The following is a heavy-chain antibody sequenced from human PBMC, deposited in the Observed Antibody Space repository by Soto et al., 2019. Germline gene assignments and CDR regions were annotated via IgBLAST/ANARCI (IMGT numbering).Heavy chain of an antibody. Sequence: ASVKVSCKAPGDTFTNYYLNWVRQAPGQGLEWMGVINPHGGSTKYAQKFQGRVTMTRDTSRSTAYMELRSLRSDDTAIYYCARSSGGNFGIIIEGSNWFDPWGQGTLVTVSS. CDR3: ARSSGGNFGIIIEGSNWFDP. CDR2: INPHGGST. CDR1: GDTFTNYY. J-gene: IGHJ5*02. D-gene: IGHD3-3*01. V-gene: IGHV1-46*01.